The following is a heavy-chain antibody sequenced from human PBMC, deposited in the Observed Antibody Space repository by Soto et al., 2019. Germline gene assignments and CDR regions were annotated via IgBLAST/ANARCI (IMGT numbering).Heavy chain of an antibody. D-gene: IGHD6-13*01. CDR1: GDSISSPGYF. Sequence: PSETLSLTCIVSGDSISSPGYFCDWIRQSPGKGLEWIGYIYYSGSTYYNPSLKSRVTISVDTSKNQFSLKLSSVTAADTAVYYCARDHGSSWTFDYWGQGTLVTVSS. CDR3: ARDHGSSWTFDY. V-gene: IGHV4-31*03. CDR2: IYYSGST. J-gene: IGHJ4*02.